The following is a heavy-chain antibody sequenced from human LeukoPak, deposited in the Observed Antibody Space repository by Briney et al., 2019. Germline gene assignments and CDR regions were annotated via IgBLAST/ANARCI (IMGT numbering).Heavy chain of an antibody. CDR1: GFIFSSYS. CDR2: IYSGGST. J-gene: IGHJ4*02. V-gene: IGHV3-53*01. D-gene: IGHD2-15*01. Sequence: GGSLRLSCGASGFIFSSYSMNWVRQAPGKGLEWVSVIYSGGSTYYADSVKGRFTISRDNSKNTLYLQMNSLRAEDTAVYYCARGGYCSGGSCYSTYYSDYWGQGTLVTVSS. CDR3: ARGGYCSGGSCYSTYYSDY.